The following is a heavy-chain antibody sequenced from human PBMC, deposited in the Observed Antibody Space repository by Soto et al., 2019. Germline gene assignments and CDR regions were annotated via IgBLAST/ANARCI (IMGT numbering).Heavy chain of an antibody. Sequence: GASVKVSCKASGGTFSSYAISWVRQAPGQGLEWMGGIIPIFGAANYAQKFQGRVTITADESTSTAYMELSSLRSEDTAVYYCAVYFYSELFAGSTKWFDPWGQGTLVTVSS. D-gene: IGHD2-21*01. CDR3: AVYFYSELFAGSTKWFDP. J-gene: IGHJ5*02. V-gene: IGHV1-69*13. CDR1: GGTFSSYA. CDR2: IIPIFGAA.